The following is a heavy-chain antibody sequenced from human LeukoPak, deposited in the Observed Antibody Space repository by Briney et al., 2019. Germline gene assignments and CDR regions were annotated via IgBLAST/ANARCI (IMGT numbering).Heavy chain of an antibody. J-gene: IGHJ5*02. D-gene: IGHD6-6*01. CDR1: GDSITSGSYY. V-gene: IGHV4-61*02. CDR2: IYTSGST. CDR3: ARYSRSAPGNWFDP. Sequence: SQTLSLTCTVSGDSITSGSYYWSWIRQPAGKGLEWIGRIYTSGSTNYNPSLKSRVAISVDTSKNQFSLKLSSVTAADTAVYYCARYSRSAPGNWFDPWGQGTLVTVSS.